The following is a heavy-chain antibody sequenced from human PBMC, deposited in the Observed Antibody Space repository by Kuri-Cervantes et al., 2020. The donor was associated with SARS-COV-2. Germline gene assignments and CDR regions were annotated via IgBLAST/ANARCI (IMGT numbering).Heavy chain of an antibody. Sequence: SETLSLTCTVSGGSISSSSYYWGWIRQPPGKGLEWIGEINHSGSTNYNPSLKSRVTISVDTSKNQFSLKLSSVTAADTAVYYCARGGDYSYWFDPWGQGTLVTVSS. CDR1: GGSISSSSYY. CDR3: ARGGDYSYWFDP. V-gene: IGHV4-39*07. D-gene: IGHD4-17*01. J-gene: IGHJ5*02. CDR2: INHSGST.